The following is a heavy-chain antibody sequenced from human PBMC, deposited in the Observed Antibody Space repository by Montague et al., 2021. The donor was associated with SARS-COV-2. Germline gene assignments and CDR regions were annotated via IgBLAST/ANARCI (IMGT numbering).Heavy chain of an antibody. D-gene: IGHD1-1*01. Sequence: SETLSLTCTVSGDSISSSSYNWGWIRQPPGKGLEWIGSVHYNGRTYYNPSLKSRVTIYVDTSKNQISLRLSSVTAADTAVYYSTRHVHMTSPETSPGFDYWGQGTLVTVSS. CDR2: VHYNGRT. J-gene: IGHJ4*02. CDR1: GDSISSSSYN. CDR3: TRHVHMTSPETSPGFDY. V-gene: IGHV4-39*01.